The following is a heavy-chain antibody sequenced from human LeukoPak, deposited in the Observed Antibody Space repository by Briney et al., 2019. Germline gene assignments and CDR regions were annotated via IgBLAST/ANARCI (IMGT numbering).Heavy chain of an antibody. CDR2: MNPNSGNT. CDR1: GYTFTSYD. J-gene: IGHJ6*03. CDR3: ARGADYGYEEDYYYYMDV. D-gene: IGHD3-10*01. Sequence: ASVKVSCKASGYTFTSYDINWVRQATGQGLEWMGWMNPNSGNTGYAQKFQGRVTITRNTSISTAYMELSSLRSEDTAVYYCARGADYGYEEDYYYYMDVWGKGTMVTVSS. V-gene: IGHV1-8*03.